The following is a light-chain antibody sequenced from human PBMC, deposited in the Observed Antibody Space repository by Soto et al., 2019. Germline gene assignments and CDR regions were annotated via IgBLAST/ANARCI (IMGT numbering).Light chain of an antibody. V-gene: IGKV3-20*01. J-gene: IGKJ2*01. Sequence: EIVLTQSPGTLSLSPGERATLSCRASQSVSSSSVAWYQQKPGQAPRLLIYGASSRATGIPDRFTGSGSGTDFTLTISRLDPEDFAVYYCQQFATSPPTYTFGQGTKLEIK. CDR3: QQFATSPPTYT. CDR1: QSVSSSS. CDR2: GAS.